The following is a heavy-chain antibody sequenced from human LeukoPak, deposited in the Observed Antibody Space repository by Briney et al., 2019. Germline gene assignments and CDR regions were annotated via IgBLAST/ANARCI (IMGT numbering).Heavy chain of an antibody. V-gene: IGHV1-18*01. CDR3: ARDLSELRFLEWLSHDNWFDP. D-gene: IGHD3-3*01. CDR1: GYTFTSYG. CDR2: ISAYNGNT. J-gene: IGHJ5*02. Sequence: ASVKVSCKASGYTFTSYGISWVRQAPGQGLEWMGRISAYNGNTNYAQKLQGRVTMTTDTYTSTAYMELRSLRSDDTAVYYCARDLSELRFLEWLSHDNWFDPWGQGTLVTVSS.